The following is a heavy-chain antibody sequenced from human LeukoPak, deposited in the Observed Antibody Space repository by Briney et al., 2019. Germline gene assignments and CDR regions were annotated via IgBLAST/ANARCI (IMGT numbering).Heavy chain of an antibody. CDR1: GDSVTNHY. V-gene: IGHV4-59*02. Sequence: SETLSLACIVSGDSVTNHYWSLIRQPPGKGLEWIGYIYYSGSINYNPSLKSRVTISVDTSRNQFSMKLNSVTAADTAVYYCAGSGGLANQGAVFDYWGQGTLVTVSS. J-gene: IGHJ4*02. CDR3: AGSGGLANQGAVFDY. D-gene: IGHD3-10*01. CDR2: IYYSGSI.